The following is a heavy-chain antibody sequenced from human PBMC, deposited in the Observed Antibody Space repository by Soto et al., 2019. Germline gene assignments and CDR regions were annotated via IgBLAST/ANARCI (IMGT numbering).Heavy chain of an antibody. V-gene: IGHV4-59*01. CDR2: IYYSGST. CDR3: ARGFWTGTDQFDY. Sequence: SETLSLTCTVSGGSISSYYWSWIRQPPGKGLEWIGYIYYSGSTNYNPSLKSRVTISVDTSKNQFSLKLSSVTAADTAVYYCARGFWTGTDQFDYWGQGTLVTVSS. D-gene: IGHD3-3*01. CDR1: GGSISSYY. J-gene: IGHJ4*02.